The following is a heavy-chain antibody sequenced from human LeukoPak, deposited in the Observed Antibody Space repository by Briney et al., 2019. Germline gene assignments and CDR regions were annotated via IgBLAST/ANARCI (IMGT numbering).Heavy chain of an antibody. Sequence: GASVKVSCKASGGTFSSYAISWVRQAPGQGLEWMGGIIPIFGTANYAQKFQSRVTITTDESTSTAYMELSSLRSEDTAVYYCASGYSDYYYYYMDVWGKGTTVTVSS. V-gene: IGHV1-69*05. J-gene: IGHJ6*03. CDR3: ASGYSDYYYYYMDV. D-gene: IGHD5-24*01. CDR2: IIPIFGTA. CDR1: GGTFSSYA.